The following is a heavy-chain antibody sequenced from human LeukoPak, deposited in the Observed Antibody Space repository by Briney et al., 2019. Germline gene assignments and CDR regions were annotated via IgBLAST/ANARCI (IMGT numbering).Heavy chain of an antibody. Sequence: ASVKVSCKASGYTFTSYGISWVRQAPGQGLEWMGWISAYNGNTNYAQKLQGSVTMTTDTSTSTAYMELRSLRSDDTAVYYCARCRRDYDFWSGYLTFDYWGQGTLVTVSS. CDR2: ISAYNGNT. CDR1: GYTFTSYG. J-gene: IGHJ4*02. CDR3: ARCRRDYDFWSGYLTFDY. V-gene: IGHV1-18*01. D-gene: IGHD3-3*01.